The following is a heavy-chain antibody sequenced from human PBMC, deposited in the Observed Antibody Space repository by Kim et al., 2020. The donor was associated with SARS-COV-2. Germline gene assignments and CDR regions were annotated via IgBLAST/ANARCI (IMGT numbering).Heavy chain of an antibody. J-gene: IGHJ6*02. Sequence: GGSLRLSCSVSGPSFPDHAMHWVRQVPGKGLEWVSGINWNSERTGYADSVRGRFTISRDNAKNFLYLQMNSLRVEDTALYYCGKDISAGGMDVWGQGTTVSVSS. V-gene: IGHV3-9*01. CDR3: GKDISAGGMDV. CDR2: INWNSERT. CDR1: GPSFPDHA.